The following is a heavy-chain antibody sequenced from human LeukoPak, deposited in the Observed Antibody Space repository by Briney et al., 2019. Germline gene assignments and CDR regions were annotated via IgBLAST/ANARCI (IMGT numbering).Heavy chain of an antibody. Sequence: PSETLSLTCTVSGGSISSYYWSWIRQPPGKGLEWIGYIYYSGSTNYNPSLMSRVTISVDTSKNQFSLKLSSVTAADTAVYYCARSSGWGGYNWFDPWGQGTLVTVSS. V-gene: IGHV4-59*01. CDR1: GGSISSYY. D-gene: IGHD6-19*01. J-gene: IGHJ5*02. CDR3: ARSSGWGGYNWFDP. CDR2: IYYSGST.